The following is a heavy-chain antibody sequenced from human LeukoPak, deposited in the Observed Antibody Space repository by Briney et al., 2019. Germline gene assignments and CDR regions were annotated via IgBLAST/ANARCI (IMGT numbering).Heavy chain of an antibody. V-gene: IGHV4-34*01. J-gene: IGHJ4*02. D-gene: IGHD3-10*01. CDR2: INHSGST. CDR1: GGSFSGYY. Sequence: SETLSLTCAVYGGSFSGYYWSWIRQPPGKGLEWIGEINHSGSTNYNPSLKSRVTISVDTSKNQFSLKLSSVTAADTAVYYCARGDSIMVRGVYYFDYWGQGTLVTVSS. CDR3: ARGDSIMVRGVYYFDY.